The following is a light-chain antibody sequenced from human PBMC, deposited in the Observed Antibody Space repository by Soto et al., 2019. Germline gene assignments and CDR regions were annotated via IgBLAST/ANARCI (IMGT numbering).Light chain of an antibody. CDR1: QSLVYSDGNTY. CDR2: KVS. CDR3: MQGTHWPYT. J-gene: IGKJ2*01. V-gene: IGKV2-30*01. Sequence: DVVMTQSPLSLPVTLGQPASISCRSSQSLVYSDGNTYLSWFQQRPGQSPRRLIYKVSNRDSGVPDRLSGIGSGPDFTLIIRRVEADDFAVYDCMQGTHWPYTFGQVTKLEI.